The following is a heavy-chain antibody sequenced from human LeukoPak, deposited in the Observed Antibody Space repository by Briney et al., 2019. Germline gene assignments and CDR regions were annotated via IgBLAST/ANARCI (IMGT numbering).Heavy chain of an antibody. CDR1: GGSLSSGDYS. J-gene: IGHJ4*02. Sequence: PSQTLSLTWAVAGGSLSSGDYSGRWIREPPGKGLEWIGSGYYSGSTYYNPSLKSRVTISVDTSKNQLSRKLSSATAADTAGYYCARQASSSGWYAPGYFAYSGQGTLVTVSS. V-gene: IGHV4-30-2*03. D-gene: IGHD6-19*01. CDR3: ARQASSSGWYAPGYFAY. CDR2: GYYSGST.